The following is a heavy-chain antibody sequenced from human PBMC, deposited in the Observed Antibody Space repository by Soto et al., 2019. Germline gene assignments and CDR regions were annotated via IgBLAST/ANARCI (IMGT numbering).Heavy chain of an antibody. CDR1: GFTFSSYG. V-gene: IGHV3-30*18. CDR2: ISYDGSNK. Sequence: QVQLVESGGCVVQPGRSLRLSCAASGFTFSSYGMHWVRQAPGKGLEWVAVISYDGSNKYYADSVKGRFTISRDNSKNTLYLQMNSLRAEDTAVYYCAKVLAGSGSYPIDYWGQGTLVTVSS. D-gene: IGHD3-10*01. CDR3: AKVLAGSGSYPIDY. J-gene: IGHJ4*02.